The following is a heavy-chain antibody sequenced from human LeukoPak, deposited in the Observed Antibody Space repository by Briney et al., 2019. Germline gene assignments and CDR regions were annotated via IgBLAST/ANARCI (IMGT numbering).Heavy chain of an antibody. V-gene: IGHV1-2*02. D-gene: IGHD1-1*01. CDR1: GYTFSGYY. CDR2: FNPNSGAT. CDR3: ARYNWNDVVSALDY. J-gene: IGHJ4*02. Sequence: ASVKVSCKASGYTFSGYYIHWVRQAPGQGLEWMGWFNPNSGATNYAQKFQGGVTMTRDTSITTFYMEVSRLRSDDTAVYYCARYNWNDVVSALDYWGQGTLVTVSS.